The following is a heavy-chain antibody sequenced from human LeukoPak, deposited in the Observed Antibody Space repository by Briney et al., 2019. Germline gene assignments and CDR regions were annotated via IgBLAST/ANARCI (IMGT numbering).Heavy chain of an antibody. Sequence: GGSLRLSCAAPGFTLSSYSMNWVRQAPGKGLEWVSSISSSSSYIYYADSVKGRFTISRDNAKNSLYLQMNSLRAEDTAVYYCARDQLERYSSGWYWWGQGTLVTVSS. V-gene: IGHV3-21*01. CDR1: GFTLSSYS. J-gene: IGHJ4*02. CDR3: ARDQLERYSSGWYW. CDR2: ISSSSSYI. D-gene: IGHD6-19*01.